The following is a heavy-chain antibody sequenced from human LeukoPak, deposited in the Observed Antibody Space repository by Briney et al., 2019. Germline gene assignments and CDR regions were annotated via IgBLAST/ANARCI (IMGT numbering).Heavy chain of an antibody. CDR3: ARDAVPAAPYYYYYMDV. J-gene: IGHJ6*03. CDR2: IYYSGST. D-gene: IGHD2-2*01. Sequence: SETLSLTCTVSGGSISSYYWSWMPQPPGKGLEWIGYIYYSGSTNYNPSLKSRVTISVDTSKNQFSLKLSSVTAADKAVYYCARDAVPAAPYYYYYMDVWGKGTTVTVSS. V-gene: IGHV4-59*01. CDR1: GGSISSYY.